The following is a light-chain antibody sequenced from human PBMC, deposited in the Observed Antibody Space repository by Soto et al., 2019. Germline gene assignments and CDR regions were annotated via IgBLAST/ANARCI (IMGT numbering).Light chain of an antibody. CDR2: DAS. CDR3: QQYNSYPWT. J-gene: IGKJ1*01. V-gene: IGKV1-5*01. CDR1: QSISSW. Sequence: DIQRTQSHSTLSASVGDRVTITCRASQSISSWLAWYQQKPGKAPKLLIYDASSLESGVPSRFSGSGSGTEFTLTISSLQPDDFATYYCQQYNSYPWTFGQGTKVDIK.